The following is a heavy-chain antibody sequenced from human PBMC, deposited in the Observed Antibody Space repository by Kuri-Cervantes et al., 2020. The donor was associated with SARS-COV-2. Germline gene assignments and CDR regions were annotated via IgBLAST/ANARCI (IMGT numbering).Heavy chain of an antibody. V-gene: IGHV3-13*05. D-gene: IGHD6-19*01. Sequence: GESLKISCAASGFTFSSYDMHWVRQATGKGLEWVSAIGTAGDPYYPGSVKGRFTISRENAKNSLYLQMNSLRAGDTAVYYCARGVGAAVAGTLITIYYYYGMDVWGQGTTVTVSS. CDR3: ARGVGAAVAGTLITIYYYYGMDV. CDR2: IGTAGDP. J-gene: IGHJ6*02. CDR1: GFTFSSYD.